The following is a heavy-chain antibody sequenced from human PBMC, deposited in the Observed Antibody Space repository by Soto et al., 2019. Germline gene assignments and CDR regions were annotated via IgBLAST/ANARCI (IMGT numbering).Heavy chain of an antibody. D-gene: IGHD3-10*01. CDR2: IKRDGSSI. CDR3: ARDGGRGGALDY. J-gene: IGHJ4*02. Sequence: EVQLVESGGGLVQPGGSLRLSCAASGFTFSNYWMDWVRQAPGKGLVWVSRIKRDGSSISYADSVKGRVTISRDNAKNTLYLQMSSLRAEDTAVYYCARDGGRGGALDYWGQGTLVTVSS. CDR1: GFTFSNYW. V-gene: IGHV3-74*01.